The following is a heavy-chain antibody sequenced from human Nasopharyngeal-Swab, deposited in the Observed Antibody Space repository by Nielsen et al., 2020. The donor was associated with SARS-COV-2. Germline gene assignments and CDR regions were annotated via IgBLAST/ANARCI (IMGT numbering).Heavy chain of an antibody. V-gene: IGHV3-30*18. CDR2: ISYDGSNK. D-gene: IGHD3-9*01. CDR1: GFTFSSYG. Sequence: GESLKISCAASGFTFSSYGMHWVRQAPGKGLEWVAVISYDGSNKYYADSVKGRFTITRDNSKNTLYLQMNSLRAEDTAVYYCAKVLTGYIGLGYWGQGTLVTVSS. J-gene: IGHJ4*02. CDR3: AKVLTGYIGLGY.